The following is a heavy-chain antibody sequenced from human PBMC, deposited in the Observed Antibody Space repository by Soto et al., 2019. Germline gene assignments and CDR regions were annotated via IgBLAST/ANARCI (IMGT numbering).Heavy chain of an antibody. D-gene: IGHD3-3*01. CDR2: IYFSGST. V-gene: IGHV4-39*01. J-gene: IGHJ6*02. CDR1: GGSISSSSYY. Sequence: QLLESGPGLVMPSETLSLTCTVSGGSISSSSYYWGWIRQPPGKGLEWIGSIYFSGSTYYNPSLKSRVTISVDTSKNQFSLKLTSVTAADTAVYYCASRSDVYYGMDVWGQGTTVTVSS. CDR3: ASRSDVYYGMDV.